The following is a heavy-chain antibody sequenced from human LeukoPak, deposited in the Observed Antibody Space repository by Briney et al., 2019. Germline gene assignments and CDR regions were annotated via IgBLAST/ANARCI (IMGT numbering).Heavy chain of an antibody. CDR3: ARGNYYQDF. Sequence: GGSLRLSCAASGFTFDDYGMRWVRQVPGKGLEWVSDIYWNGGDTNYAESVKGRFTISRDNAKNSLYLQMSGLRAEDTALYYCARGNYYQDFWGQGTLVTVSS. J-gene: IGHJ4*02. V-gene: IGHV3-20*04. CDR1: GFTFDDYG. D-gene: IGHD3-22*01. CDR2: IYWNGGDT.